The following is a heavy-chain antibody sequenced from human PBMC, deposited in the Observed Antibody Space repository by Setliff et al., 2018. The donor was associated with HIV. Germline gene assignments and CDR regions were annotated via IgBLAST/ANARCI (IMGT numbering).Heavy chain of an antibody. CDR1: GGSFSGYY. J-gene: IGHJ3*02. V-gene: IGHV4-34*01. CDR3: ASGNHNAYEI. CDR2: INHSGST. Sequence: SETLSLTCAVYGGSFSGYYWSWIRQPPGKGLEWIGEINHSGSTNYNPSLSSRVSMSVDTSKSRFSLKLTSVTAADTAVYYCASGNHNAYEIWGQGTMVTVSS.